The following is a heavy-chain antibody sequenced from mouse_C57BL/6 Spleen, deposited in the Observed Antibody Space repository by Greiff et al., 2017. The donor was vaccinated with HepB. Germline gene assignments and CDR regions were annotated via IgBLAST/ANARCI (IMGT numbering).Heavy chain of an antibody. Sequence: VQLQQSGAELARPGASVKMSCKASGYTFTSYTMHWVKQRPGQGLEWIGYINPSSGYTKYNQKFKDKATLTADKSSSTAYMLLSSLTSEDSAVYYCARGDGSSPEYFDVWGTGTTVTVSS. CDR3: ARGDGSSPEYFDV. CDR1: GYTFTSYT. D-gene: IGHD1-1*01. V-gene: IGHV1-4*01. J-gene: IGHJ1*03. CDR2: INPSSGYT.